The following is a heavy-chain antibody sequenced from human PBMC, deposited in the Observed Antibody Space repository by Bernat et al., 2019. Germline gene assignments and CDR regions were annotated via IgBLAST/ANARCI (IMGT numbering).Heavy chain of an antibody. Sequence: QVQLQQWGAGLLKPSETLSLTCAVYVESFSGHYWSWIRQPPGKGLEWIGEINHGGSTNYNPSLKSRVTMSVDTSKNQFSLKLSSVTAADTAVYSCARGAAAGPRFDYWGQGTHVTVSS. CDR3: ARGAAAGPRFDY. D-gene: IGHD6-13*01. CDR2: INHGGST. J-gene: IGHJ4*02. V-gene: IGHV4-34*01. CDR1: VESFSGHY.